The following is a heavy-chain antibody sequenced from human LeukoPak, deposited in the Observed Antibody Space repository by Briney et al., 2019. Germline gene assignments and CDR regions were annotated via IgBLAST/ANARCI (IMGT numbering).Heavy chain of an antibody. Sequence: GGSLRLSCAASGFTFDDYGMSWVRQAPGKGLEWVSGINWNGGSTGYADSVKGRFTISRDNAKNSLSLQMNSLRAEDTALYYCARDRSITMIVKYAFDIWGQGTMVTVSS. J-gene: IGHJ3*02. CDR1: GFTFDDYG. V-gene: IGHV3-20*04. D-gene: IGHD3-22*01. CDR3: ARDRSITMIVKYAFDI. CDR2: INWNGGST.